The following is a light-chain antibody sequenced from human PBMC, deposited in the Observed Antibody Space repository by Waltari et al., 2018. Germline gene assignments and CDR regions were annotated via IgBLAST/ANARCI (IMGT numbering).Light chain of an antibody. CDR1: QPIRTTY. V-gene: IGKV3-20*01. Sequence: EIVLTQSPGTLSLSPGEGATLSCRTSQPIRTTYLAWYQQKPGQAPTLLIDGASSRATGVPDRFTGSGSGRDFSLTISSREPEDFATYYCQQYDISPLTFGGGTKVEIK. CDR3: QQYDISPLT. CDR2: GAS. J-gene: IGKJ4*01.